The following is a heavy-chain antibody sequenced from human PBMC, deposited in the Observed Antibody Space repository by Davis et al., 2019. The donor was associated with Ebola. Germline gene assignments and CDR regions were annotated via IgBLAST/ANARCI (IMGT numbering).Heavy chain of an antibody. V-gene: IGHV1-2*06. CDR2: INPNSGGT. Sequence: ASVTVSCKASGYTFTGYYMHWVRQAPGQGLEWMGRINPNSGGTNYAQKFQGRVTMTRDTSISTAYMELSRLRSDDTAVYYCGRYYYDSSGYYFIDYWGQGTLVTVSS. D-gene: IGHD3-22*01. CDR1: GYTFTGYY. CDR3: GRYYYDSSGYYFIDY. J-gene: IGHJ4*02.